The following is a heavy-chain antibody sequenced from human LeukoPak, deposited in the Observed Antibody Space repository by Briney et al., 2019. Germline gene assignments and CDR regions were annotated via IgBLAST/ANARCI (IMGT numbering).Heavy chain of an antibody. CDR3: ARVIAAAIYYYYGMDV. CDR1: GFTFSKFG. CDR2: IRYDGSNK. Sequence: GGSLRLSCAASGFTFSKFGMHWVRQAPGKGLEWVAFIRYDGSNKYYADSVKGRFAISRDNSKNTLYLQMGSLGVDDTAVYYCARVIAAAIYYYYGMDVWGQGTTVTVSS. D-gene: IGHD6-13*01. V-gene: IGHV3-30*02. J-gene: IGHJ6*02.